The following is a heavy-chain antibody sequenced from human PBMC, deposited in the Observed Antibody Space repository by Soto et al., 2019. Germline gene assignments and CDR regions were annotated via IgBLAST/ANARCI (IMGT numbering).Heavy chain of an antibody. Sequence: QVQLVQSGAEVKKPGASVKVSCKASGYTFTGYYMHWVRQAPGQGLEWMGWSNPNSGGTNYAQKFQRSATMTSDTPISTPHMELSRLRSDDTAVYYCASRVSEPDCSSTSCYTLSDGMAVWGQGTTVTVSS. J-gene: IGHJ6*02. CDR1: GYTFTGYY. D-gene: IGHD2-2*02. CDR2: SNPNSGGT. CDR3: ASRVSEPDCSSTSCYTLSDGMAV. V-gene: IGHV1-2*02.